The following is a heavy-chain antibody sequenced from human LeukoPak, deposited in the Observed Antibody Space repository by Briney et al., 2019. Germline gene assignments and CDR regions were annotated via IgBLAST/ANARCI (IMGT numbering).Heavy chain of an antibody. Sequence: ASVKVSCKASGYTFTSYDINWVRQATGQGLEWMGWMNPNSGNTGYAQKFQGRVTMTRNTSISTAYMELSSLRSEDTAVYYCARLGRNTMIVDVWGQGTMVTVSS. J-gene: IGHJ3*01. CDR2: MNPNSGNT. V-gene: IGHV1-8*01. CDR1: GYTFTSYD. CDR3: ARLGRNTMIVDV. D-gene: IGHD3-22*01.